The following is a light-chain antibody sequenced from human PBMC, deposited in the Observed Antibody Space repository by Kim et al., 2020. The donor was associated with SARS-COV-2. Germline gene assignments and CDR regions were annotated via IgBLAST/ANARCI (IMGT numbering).Light chain of an antibody. CDR3: QAWDSGTHNYV. Sequence: SYELTQPPSVSVSPGQTASITCSGYKMGDKYVSWYQQKPGQSPVVVIYHDNQRPSGIPERFSGSNSGNTATLTISRTQAMDEADYYCQAWDSGTHNYV. J-gene: IGLJ1*01. CDR2: HDN. CDR1: KMGDKY. V-gene: IGLV3-1*01.